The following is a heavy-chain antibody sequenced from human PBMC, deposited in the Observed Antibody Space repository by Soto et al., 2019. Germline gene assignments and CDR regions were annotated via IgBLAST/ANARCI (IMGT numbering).Heavy chain of an antibody. Sequence: QVQLVQSASEVMKPGASVKVSCKASGYTFIRYGITWVRQAPGQRLEWMGWISPYNDQTIYAQKLQGRVTMTADTSTRRGHRRLRSLKSDDTAVYYCARGGDYDNVWGKLSHYGLDVWGQGTSVTVSS. CDR2: ISPYNDQT. J-gene: IGHJ6*02. D-gene: IGHD3-16*01. CDR1: GYTFIRYG. CDR3: ARGGDYDNVWGKLSHYGLDV. V-gene: IGHV1-18*01.